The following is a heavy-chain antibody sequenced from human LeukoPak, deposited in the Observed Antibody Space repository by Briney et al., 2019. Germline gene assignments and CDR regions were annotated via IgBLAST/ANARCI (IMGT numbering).Heavy chain of an antibody. CDR2: ISSSGGST. CDR1: GFTFNNYA. J-gene: IGHJ5*02. Sequence: PGGSLRLSCAASGFTFNNYAMTWVRQAPGKGLEWVSLISSSGGSTYYADSAKGRFTISRDNSKNTLYLQMSSLRVEDTAIYYCAKDSLHWFDPWGQGTLVTVSS. CDR3: AKDSLHWFDP. V-gene: IGHV3-23*01.